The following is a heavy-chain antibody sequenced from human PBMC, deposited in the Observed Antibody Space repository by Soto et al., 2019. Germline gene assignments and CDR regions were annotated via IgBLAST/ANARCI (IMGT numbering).Heavy chain of an antibody. CDR3: AREMLGSVLRTHDH. CDR1: GFAFTTYW. J-gene: IGHJ4*02. Sequence: EVQLVESGGGLVQPGGSLTLSCAASGFAFTTYWFHWVRQGPGKGLVWVSRINGDGSSTWYADSVKGRLTISRDNAKNTLYLQMNSLRAEDTAVYYCAREMLGSVLRTHDHWGQGTLVPVSS. CDR2: INGDGSST. V-gene: IGHV3-74*01. D-gene: IGHD3-10*01.